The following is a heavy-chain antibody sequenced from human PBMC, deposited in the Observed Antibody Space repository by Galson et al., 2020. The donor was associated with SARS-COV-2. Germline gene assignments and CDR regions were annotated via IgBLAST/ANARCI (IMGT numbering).Heavy chain of an antibody. CDR3: ARLSCSSNSCVSFAP. D-gene: IGHD2-2*01. CDR1: GGSVSNYY. CDR2: MYYNGAT. Sequence: SETLSLTCSVSGGSVSNYYWSWIRQPPGKGLEWIGYMYYNGATNYSPSLKSRVTISLDTSQNKLSLKVDSVTAADTATYYCARLSCSSNSCVSFAPWGQGTLVTVSS. V-gene: IGHV4-59*02. J-gene: IGHJ5*02.